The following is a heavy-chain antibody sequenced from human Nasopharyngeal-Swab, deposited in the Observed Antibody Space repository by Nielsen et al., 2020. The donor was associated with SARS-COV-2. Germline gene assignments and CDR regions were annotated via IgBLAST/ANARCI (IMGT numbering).Heavy chain of an antibody. J-gene: IGHJ6*04. CDR3: ARDQGSSWYTYYYYYGMDV. V-gene: IGHV3-30-3*01. D-gene: IGHD6-13*01. CDR1: GFTFSSYA. CDR2: ISYDGSKK. Sequence: GESLKISCAAPGFTFSSYAMHWVRQAPGKGLEWVAVISYDGSKKYYADSVKGRFTISRDNSKNTLYLQMNSLRAEDTAVYYCARDQGSSWYTYYYYYGMDVWGKGTTVTVSS.